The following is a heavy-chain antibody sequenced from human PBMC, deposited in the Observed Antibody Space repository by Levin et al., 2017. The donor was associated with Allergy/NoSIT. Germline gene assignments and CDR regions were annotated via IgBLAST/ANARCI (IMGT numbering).Heavy chain of an antibody. V-gene: IGHV4-39*01. CDR3: ASLPGEAYYDIFPVYGMDV. Sequence: PSETLSLTCTVSGGSISSSSYYWGWIRQPPGKGLEWIGSIYYSGSTYYNPSLESRVTISVDTSKNQFSLKLSSVTAADTAVYYCASLPGEAYYDIFPVYGMDVWGQGTTVTVSS. CDR2: IYYSGST. CDR1: GGSISSSSYY. D-gene: IGHD3-9*01. J-gene: IGHJ6*02.